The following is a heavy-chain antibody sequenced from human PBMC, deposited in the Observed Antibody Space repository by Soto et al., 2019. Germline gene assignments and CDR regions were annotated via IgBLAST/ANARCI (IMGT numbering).Heavy chain of an antibody. D-gene: IGHD4-17*01. Sequence: EVQLVESGGGLVQPGGSLKLSCAVSGFTFSGSAMHWVRQASGKGLEWVGRIRSKSNSYATAYAASVKGRFTISRDDSKNTAYLQANSLNSQDTALHSCTSVYGDYVRDYWGQGTLVTVSS. V-gene: IGHV3-73*01. CDR2: IRSKSNSYAT. J-gene: IGHJ4*02. CDR1: GFTFSGSA. CDR3: TSVYGDYVRDY.